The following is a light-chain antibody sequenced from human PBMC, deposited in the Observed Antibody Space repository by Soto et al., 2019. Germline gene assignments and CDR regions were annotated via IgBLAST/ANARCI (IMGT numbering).Light chain of an antibody. CDR3: HQYDSLPLT. CDR1: QSIGRN. CDR2: DAS. J-gene: IGKJ4*01. V-gene: IGKV3D-15*01. Sequence: EIVMTQSPATLSVSPGERATLSCRASQSIGRNLVWCQQKPGQAPRVLIFDASIRATGIPDRFSASGSGSDFTLTISRLEPDDFAVYYCHQYDSLPLTFGGGTKVDI.